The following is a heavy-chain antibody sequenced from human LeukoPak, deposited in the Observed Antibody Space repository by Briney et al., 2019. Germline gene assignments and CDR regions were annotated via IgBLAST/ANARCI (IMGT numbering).Heavy chain of an antibody. Sequence: GGSLRLSCAASGFTFSDYYMSWIRQAPGKGLEWVANIKQDGSEKYYVDSVKGRFTISRDNAKNSLYLQMNSLRAEDTAVYYCARDQRYCSSSSCPWEPFDYWGQGTLVTVSS. CDR3: ARDQRYCSSSSCPWEPFDY. J-gene: IGHJ4*02. CDR2: IKQDGSEK. D-gene: IGHD2-2*01. V-gene: IGHV3-7*05. CDR1: GFTFSDYY.